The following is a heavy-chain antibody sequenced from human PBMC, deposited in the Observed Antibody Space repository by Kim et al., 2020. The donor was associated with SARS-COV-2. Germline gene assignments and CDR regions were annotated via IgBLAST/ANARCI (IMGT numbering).Heavy chain of an antibody. CDR3: AGVSTKLTNYYYGMEV. J-gene: IGHJ6*02. D-gene: IGHD4-17*01. V-gene: IGHV4-61*02. CDR2: IYTNGRT. Sequence: SETLSLTCTVSGGSISSGNYHWSWIRQPAGKGLEWIGRIYTNGRTNYNPSLKSRVTISVDTSKNQFSLMLSSVTAADTAVYYCAGVSTKLTNYYYGMEVWGQGTTVTVSS. CDR1: GGSISSGNYH.